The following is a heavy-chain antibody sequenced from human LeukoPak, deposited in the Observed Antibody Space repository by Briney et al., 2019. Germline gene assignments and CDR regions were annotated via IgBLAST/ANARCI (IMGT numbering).Heavy chain of an antibody. V-gene: IGHV4-38-2*01. CDR3: ARSLRITIFGVVIG. D-gene: IGHD3-3*01. CDR2: IYHSGST. J-gene: IGHJ4*02. Sequence: MPSENLSRTCAVSGYTISSGYYWGWIRQPPGKGLEWIGSIYHSGSTYYNPSLKSRVTISVDTSKNQFSLKLSSVTAADTAVYYCARSLRITIFGVVIGWGQGTLVTVSS. CDR1: GYTISSGYY.